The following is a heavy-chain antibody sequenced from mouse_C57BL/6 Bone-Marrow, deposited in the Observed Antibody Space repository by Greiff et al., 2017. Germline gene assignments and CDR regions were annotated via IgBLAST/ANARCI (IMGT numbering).Heavy chain of an antibody. D-gene: IGHD1-1*01. V-gene: IGHV1-82*01. J-gene: IGHJ1*03. CDR1: GYAFSSSW. CDR3: ARAGSSYRYFDD. Sequence: QVHVKQSGPELVKPGASVKISCKASGYAFSSSWMNWVKQRPGKGLEWIGRIYPGDGDTNYNGKFKGKATMTADKSSSTTYMQLSNLTSGASAVYFCARAGSSYRYFDDWGKGTTVTVSS. CDR2: IYPGDGDT.